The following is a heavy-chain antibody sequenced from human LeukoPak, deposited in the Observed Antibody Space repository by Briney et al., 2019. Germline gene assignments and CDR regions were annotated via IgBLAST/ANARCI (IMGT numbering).Heavy chain of an antibody. CDR3: ARVLARGGWFDP. Sequence: GASVKVSCKAFGGTFSSYAISWVRQAPGQGLEWMGGIIPIFGTANYAQKFQGRVTITADESTSTAYMELSSLRSEDTAVYYCARVLARGGWFDPWGQGTLVTVSS. D-gene: IGHD3-10*01. CDR1: GGTFSSYA. J-gene: IGHJ5*02. CDR2: IIPIFGTA. V-gene: IGHV1-69*13.